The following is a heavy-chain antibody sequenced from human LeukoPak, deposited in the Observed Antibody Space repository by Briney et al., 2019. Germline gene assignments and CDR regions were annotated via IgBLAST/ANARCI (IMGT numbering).Heavy chain of an antibody. CDR1: GYTFTGYY. CDR3: ARDGEGRTNFDY. V-gene: IGHV1-2*02. CDR2: MHPNSGDT. D-gene: IGHD1-14*01. J-gene: IGHJ4*02. Sequence: ASVKVSCKASGYTFTGYYIHWVRQAPGQGLEWMTWMHPNSGDTNYAQKFQGRVTMTWDTSISTAYMELSRLRSDDTAVYYCARDGEGRTNFDYWGEATLITVSS.